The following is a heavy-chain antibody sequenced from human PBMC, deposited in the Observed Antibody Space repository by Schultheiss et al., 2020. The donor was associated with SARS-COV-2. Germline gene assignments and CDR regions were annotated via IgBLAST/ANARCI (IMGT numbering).Heavy chain of an antibody. Sequence: GESLKISCAASGFTFSSYAMSWVRQAPGKGLEWVANIKQDGSEKYYVDSVKGRFTISRDNAKNTLYLQMNSLRSEDTAVYYCAAEGAVAGKDMDVWGKGTTVTVSS. V-gene: IGHV3-7*05. CDR1: GFTFSSYA. J-gene: IGHJ6*03. CDR2: IKQDGSEK. CDR3: AAEGAVAGKDMDV. D-gene: IGHD6-19*01.